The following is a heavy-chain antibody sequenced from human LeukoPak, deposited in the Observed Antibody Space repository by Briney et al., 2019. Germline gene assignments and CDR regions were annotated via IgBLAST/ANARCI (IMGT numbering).Heavy chain of an antibody. CDR1: GGSISSSSYY. V-gene: IGHV4-39*01. CDR2: IYYSGST. CDR3: ARRRAKAYSIYFDY. Sequence: PSETLSLTCTVSGGSISSSSYYWGWIRQPPGKGLEWIGSIYYSGSTYYNPSLKSRVTISVDTSKNQFSLKLSSVTAADTAVYYCARRRAKAYSIYFDYWGQGTLVTVSS. D-gene: IGHD1-26*01. J-gene: IGHJ4*02.